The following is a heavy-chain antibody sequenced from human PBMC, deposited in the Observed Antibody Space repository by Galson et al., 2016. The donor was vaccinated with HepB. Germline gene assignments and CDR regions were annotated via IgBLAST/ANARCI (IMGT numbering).Heavy chain of an antibody. CDR1: RDSFGTYA. CDR2: IIPMFGIP. D-gene: IGHD3-10*01. Sequence: SVKVSCKASRDSFGTYAFSWVRQAPGQGLEWMGGIIPMFGIPKSAPRFRDRLTITADESSSTVFMELSSLRSDDTALYYCARGPGTDYYGSGTYSTFDSCGLGTVVSVSS. V-gene: IGHV1-69*13. CDR3: ARGPGTDYYGSGTYSTFDS. J-gene: IGHJ4*01.